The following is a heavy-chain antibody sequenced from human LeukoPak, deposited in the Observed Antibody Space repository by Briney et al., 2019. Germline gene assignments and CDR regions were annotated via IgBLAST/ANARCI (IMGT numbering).Heavy chain of an antibody. V-gene: IGHV3-9*01. D-gene: IGHD3-3*01. CDR2: ISWNSGTI. CDR3: ARKNYDFLSGGPKHFDY. Sequence: GGSLRLSCAASGFTFYDYAMHWVRQPPGKGLEWVSGISWNSGTIVYADSVKGRFTISRDNAKNSLSLQMNSLRAEDTAVYYCARKNYDFLSGGPKHFDYWGQGTLVTVSS. J-gene: IGHJ4*02. CDR1: GFTFYDYA.